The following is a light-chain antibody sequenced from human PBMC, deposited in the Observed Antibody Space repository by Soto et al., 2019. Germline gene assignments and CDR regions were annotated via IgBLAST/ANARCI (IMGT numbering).Light chain of an antibody. Sequence: QSVLTQPPSVSGAPGQRVTISCTGSSSNIGAGYDVHWYQQLPGTAPKLLVHGNTDRPSGVPDRFSGSKSGTSASLAITGLQAGDGGDYSHHSYDSSLSGWLFGGGTK. J-gene: IGLJ2*01. CDR1: SSNIGAGYD. CDR2: GNT. CDR3: HSYDSSLSGWL. V-gene: IGLV1-40*01.